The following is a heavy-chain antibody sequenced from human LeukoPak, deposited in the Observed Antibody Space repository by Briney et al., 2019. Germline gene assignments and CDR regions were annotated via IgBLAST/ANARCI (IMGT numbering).Heavy chain of an antibody. CDR1: GGSISSYY. CDR3: ASDVLLWFGEPTYYFDY. J-gene: IGHJ4*02. D-gene: IGHD3-10*01. CDR2: IYYSGST. V-gene: IGHV4-59*12. Sequence: SETLSLTCTVSGGSISSYYWSWIRQPPGKGLEWIGYIYYSGSTNYNPSLKSRVTISVDTSKNQFSLKLSSVTAADTAVYYCASDVLLWFGEPTYYFDYWGQGTLVTVSS.